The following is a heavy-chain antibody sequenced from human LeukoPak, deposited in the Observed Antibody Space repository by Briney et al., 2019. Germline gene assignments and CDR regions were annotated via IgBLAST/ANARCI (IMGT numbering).Heavy chain of an antibody. CDR3: ARGSNLLRTLDY. J-gene: IGHJ4*02. CDR2: IYYSGST. V-gene: IGHV4-39*01. D-gene: IGHD3-10*01. Sequence: PSETLSLTCTVSGGSISSSSYYWGRIRQPPGKGLAWIGSIYYSGSTYYNPSLKSRVTISVDTPKSQFSLKLSSVTAADTAVYYCARGSNLLRTLDYWGQGTLVTVSS. CDR1: GGSISSSSYY.